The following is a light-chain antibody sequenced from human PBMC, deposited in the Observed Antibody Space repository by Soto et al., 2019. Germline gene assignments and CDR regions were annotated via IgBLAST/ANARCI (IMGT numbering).Light chain of an antibody. CDR1: QSVSNY. V-gene: IGKV3-15*01. J-gene: IGKJ1*01. CDR2: GAS. CDR3: QQYNSYWT. Sequence: EVVMTQSPATLSVSPGERATLSCRASQSVSNYLAWYQQKPGQAPRLLISGASTRATGIPARFSGSGSGTEFTLTISSLQPDDFATYYCQQYNSYWTFGQGTKVDIK.